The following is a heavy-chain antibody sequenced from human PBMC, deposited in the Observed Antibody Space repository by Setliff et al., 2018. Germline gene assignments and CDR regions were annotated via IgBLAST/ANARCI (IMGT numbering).Heavy chain of an antibody. J-gene: IGHJ4*02. D-gene: IGHD3-3*01. CDR1: GLTFTTFS. V-gene: IGHV1-18*01. CDR2: ITNYNGKT. CDR3: ATRTPVTFSGVVTTV. Sequence: GASVKVSCKASGLTFTTFSISWVRQAPGQGLEWMGWITNYNGKTDYAQKLQDRVILTTDTSTNTAYMELRNLRPDDKAIYYCATRTPVTFSGVVTTVWGQGSLVTVSS.